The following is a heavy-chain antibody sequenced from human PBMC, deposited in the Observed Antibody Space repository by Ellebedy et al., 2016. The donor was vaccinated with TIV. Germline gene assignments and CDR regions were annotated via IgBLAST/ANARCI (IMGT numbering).Heavy chain of an antibody. CDR3: ARVFDLVDYCDY. D-gene: IGHD3-9*01. J-gene: IGHJ4*02. CDR1: GYTFTSNY. CDR2: INPSDGST. V-gene: IGHV1-46*04. Sequence: ASVKVSCXASGYTFTSNYLQWVRQAPGQGLEWLGIINPSDGSTTYAQNLQGRVTLTRETSTSTVYMEVSGLTSEDTAVYYCARVFDLVDYCDYWGQGTLVTVSS.